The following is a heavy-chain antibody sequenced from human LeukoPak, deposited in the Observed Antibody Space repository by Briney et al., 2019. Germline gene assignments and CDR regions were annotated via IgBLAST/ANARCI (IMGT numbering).Heavy chain of an antibody. J-gene: IGHJ4*02. Sequence: PSETLSLTCAVYGGSFSGYYWSWIRQPPGKGLEWIGEINHSGSTNYNPSLKSRVTISVDTSKNQFSLKLSSVTAVDTAVYYCARGRRGLRYCSSTSCQGYFDYWGQGTLVTVSS. D-gene: IGHD2-2*01. CDR3: ARGRRGLRYCSSTSCQGYFDY. CDR1: GGSFSGYY. V-gene: IGHV4-34*01. CDR2: INHSGST.